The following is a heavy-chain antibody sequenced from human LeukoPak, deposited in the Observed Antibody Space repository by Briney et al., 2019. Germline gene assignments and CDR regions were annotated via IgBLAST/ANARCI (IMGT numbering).Heavy chain of an antibody. J-gene: IGHJ4*02. CDR1: GGSISSGSYY. CDR2: IYTSGST. CDR3: ARDIMGTYYFDY. V-gene: IGHV4-61*02. Sequence: SETLSLTCTVSGGSISSGSYYWSWIRQPAGKGLEWIGRIYTSGSTNYNPSLKSRVTISVDTSKNQFSLKLSSVTAADTAVYYCARDIMGTYYFDYWGQGTLVTVSS. D-gene: IGHD7-27*01.